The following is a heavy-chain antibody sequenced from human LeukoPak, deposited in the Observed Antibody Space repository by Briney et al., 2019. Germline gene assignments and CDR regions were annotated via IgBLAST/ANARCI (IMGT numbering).Heavy chain of an antibody. J-gene: IGHJ2*01. V-gene: IGHV4-4*08. Sequence: PSETLSLTCTVSGGSISSYYWSWIRQPPGKGLEWIGYIYTSGSTNYNPSLKSRVTMSVDTSKNQFSLKLSSVTAADTAVYYCARDPNYGDYLADWYFDLWGRGTLVTVSS. CDR1: GGSISSYY. D-gene: IGHD4-17*01. CDR3: ARDPNYGDYLADWYFDL. CDR2: IYTSGST.